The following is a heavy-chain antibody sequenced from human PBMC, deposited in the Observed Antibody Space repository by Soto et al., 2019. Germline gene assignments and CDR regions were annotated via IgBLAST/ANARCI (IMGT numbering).Heavy chain of an antibody. Sequence: ASVKVSSKASGYTFTSYYMHSLRQAPGQRLAWMGIINPSGGSTSYAQKFQGRVTMTRDTSKNTLYLQMNSLRAEDTAVYYCAKDLIRLDFWSDGPNYYYYYGMDVWGQGTTVTVSS. CDR2: INPSGGST. J-gene: IGHJ6*02. CDR3: AKDLIRLDFWSDGPNYYYYYGMDV. CDR1: GYTFTSYY. D-gene: IGHD3-3*01. V-gene: IGHV1-46*01.